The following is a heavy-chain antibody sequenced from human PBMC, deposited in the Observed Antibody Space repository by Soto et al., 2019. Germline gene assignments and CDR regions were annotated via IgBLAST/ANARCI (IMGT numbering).Heavy chain of an antibody. J-gene: IGHJ4*02. Sequence: VASLKISCKGSGYNFTSYWIDWVRQMPEKGLEWMGRIGPSDSYTNYSPSFQGHVTISADKTISTAYLQWSSLRASDTAMYYCARGRVAVAPLDYWGQGTLVTVSS. CDR1: GYNFTSYW. V-gene: IGHV5-10-1*01. D-gene: IGHD6-19*01. CDR3: ARGRVAVAPLDY. CDR2: IGPSDSYT.